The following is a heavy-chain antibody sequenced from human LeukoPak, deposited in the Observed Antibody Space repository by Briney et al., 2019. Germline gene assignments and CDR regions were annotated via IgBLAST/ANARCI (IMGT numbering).Heavy chain of an antibody. Sequence: SETLSLTCTVSGGSISSYYWSWIRQPPGKELEWIGYIYYSGSTNYNPSLKSRVTVSVDTSKNQFSLKLSSVTAADTAVYYCAGWHYFDYWGQGTLVTVSS. J-gene: IGHJ4*02. V-gene: IGHV4-59*08. CDR1: GGSISSYY. CDR2: IYYSGST. CDR3: AGWHYFDY.